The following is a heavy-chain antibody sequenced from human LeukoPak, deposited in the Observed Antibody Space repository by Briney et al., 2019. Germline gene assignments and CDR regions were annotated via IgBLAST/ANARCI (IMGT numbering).Heavy chain of an antibody. CDR2: INHSGST. CDR3: ARARLRFLEWLSPFDY. V-gene: IGHV4-34*01. CDR1: GGSFSGYY. Sequence: SETLSLTCAAYGGSFSGYYWSWIRQPPGKGLEWIGEINHSGSTNYNPYLKSRVTISVDTSKNQFSLKLSSVTAADTAVYYCARARLRFLEWLSPFDYWGQGTLVTVSS. J-gene: IGHJ4*02. D-gene: IGHD3-3*01.